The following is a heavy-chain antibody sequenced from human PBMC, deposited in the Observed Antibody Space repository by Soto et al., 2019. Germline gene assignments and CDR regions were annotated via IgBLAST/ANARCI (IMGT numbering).Heavy chain of an antibody. D-gene: IGHD1-26*01. CDR3: AKGSMEPVY. CDR2: MTGSGGTT. Sequence: EVQLLESGGGLVQPGGSLRLSCAASGFTFSSYAMSWVRQAPGKGLEWVSVMTGSGGTTYYTDSVKGRFTISRDTSKNTLYLQMNSLRAEDTAVYYCAKGSMEPVYWGQGTLVTVSS. CDR1: GFTFSSYA. V-gene: IGHV3-23*01. J-gene: IGHJ4*02.